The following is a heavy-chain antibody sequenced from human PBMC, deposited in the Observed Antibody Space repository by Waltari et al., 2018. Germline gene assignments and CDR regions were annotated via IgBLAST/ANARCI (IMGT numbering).Heavy chain of an antibody. CDR3: ARGLQSSIAALRDY. J-gene: IGHJ4*02. CDR1: GYTFTSYD. D-gene: IGHD6-6*01. Sequence: QVQLVQSGAEVKKPGASVKVSCKASGYTFTSYDINWVRQATGKGLEWMGWMKPNSGTTGYAQKFQGRVTMTRNTSISTAYMGLSSLRSEDTAVYYCARGLQSSIAALRDYWGQGTLVTVSS. CDR2: MKPNSGTT. V-gene: IGHV1-8*01.